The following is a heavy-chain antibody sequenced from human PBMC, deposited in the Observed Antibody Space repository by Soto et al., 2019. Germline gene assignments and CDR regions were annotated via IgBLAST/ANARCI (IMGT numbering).Heavy chain of an antibody. Sequence: QVQLVESGGGVVQPGRSLRLSCAASGFTFSSYGMHWVRQAPGKGLEWVAVIWYDGSNKYYADSVKGRFTISRDNSKNTLYLQMNSLRAEDTAVYYCARDGQMLWFGELLGYWGQGTLVTVSS. D-gene: IGHD3-10*01. CDR3: ARDGQMLWFGELLGY. J-gene: IGHJ4*02. V-gene: IGHV3-33*01. CDR1: GFTFSSYG. CDR2: IWYDGSNK.